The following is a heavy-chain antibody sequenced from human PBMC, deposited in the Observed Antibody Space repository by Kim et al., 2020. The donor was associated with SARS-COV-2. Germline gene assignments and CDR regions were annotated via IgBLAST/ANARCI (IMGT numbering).Heavy chain of an antibody. V-gene: IGHV1-3*01. CDR3: ARDLFYTGFDY. D-gene: IGHD2-8*02. CDR2: INAGTGNP. CDR1: GYIFTNFA. J-gene: IGHJ4*02. Sequence: ASVKVSCKASGYIFTNFAIQWVRQAPGQRLEWMGGINAGTGNPKFSQQFQGRVTFTRDTSANTAYMELSSLGSEDTAVYYCARDLFYTGFDYWGQGTLVAVSS.